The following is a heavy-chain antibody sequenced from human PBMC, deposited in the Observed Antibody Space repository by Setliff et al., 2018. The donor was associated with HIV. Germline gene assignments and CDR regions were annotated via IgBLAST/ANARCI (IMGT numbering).Heavy chain of an antibody. D-gene: IGHD4-17*01. CDR2: IYYNGVT. J-gene: IGHJ5*02. Sequence: SETLSLTCTVSGGSISSGGSYWTWIRHHPGKGLEWIGYIYYNGVTYYHPSLKSRVNMSVDTSKNSFSLKLTSVTAAETAVYYCAREPVTNSGWFDPWGQGTRVTVSS. CDR3: AREPVTNSGWFDP. CDR1: GGSISSGGSY. V-gene: IGHV4-31*03.